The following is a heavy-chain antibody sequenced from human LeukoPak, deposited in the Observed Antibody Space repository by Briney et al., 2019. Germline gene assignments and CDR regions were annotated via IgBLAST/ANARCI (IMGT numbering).Heavy chain of an antibody. V-gene: IGHV4-59*01. Sequence: SETLSLTCSVSDDSITMYYWTWIRQPPGKGLEWIGYVDHTGSTNFNPSLNGRVSISRDTSKNQFSLKLKSVTAADTAVYYCARYIAAPAFTHFDYWGQGTLVTVSS. J-gene: IGHJ4*02. CDR2: VDHTGST. CDR3: ARYIAAPAFTHFDY. CDR1: DDSITMYY. D-gene: IGHD6-25*01.